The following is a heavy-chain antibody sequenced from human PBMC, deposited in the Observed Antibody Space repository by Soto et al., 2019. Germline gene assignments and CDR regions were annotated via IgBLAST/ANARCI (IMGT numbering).Heavy chain of an antibody. J-gene: IGHJ4*02. V-gene: IGHV3-23*01. CDR3: AKGGAAERQN. Sequence: EVQLLESGGGLVQHGGSLRLSCAASGFTFSSYAMSWVRQAPGKGLEWVSAISGSGGFTYYADSVKGRFTISRGNSQNTLYLQMNSLRAEDTAVYYCAKGGAAERQNWGQGTLVTVSS. CDR2: ISGSGGFT. CDR1: GFTFSSYA. D-gene: IGHD6-13*01.